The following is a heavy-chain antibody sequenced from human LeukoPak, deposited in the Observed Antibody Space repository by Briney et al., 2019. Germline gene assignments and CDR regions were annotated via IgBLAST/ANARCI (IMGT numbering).Heavy chain of an antibody. D-gene: IGHD7-27*01. V-gene: IGHV4-59*01. J-gene: IGHJ6*03. CDR3: ARVIQGRLGIPAYYYYYMDV. Sequence: SGTLSLTCTVSGGSISSYYWSWIRQPPGKGLEWIGYIYYSGSTNYNPSLKSRVTISVDTSKNQYSLKLSSVTAADTAVYYCARVIQGRLGIPAYYYYYMDVWGKGTTVTVSS. CDR2: IYYSGST. CDR1: GGSISSYY.